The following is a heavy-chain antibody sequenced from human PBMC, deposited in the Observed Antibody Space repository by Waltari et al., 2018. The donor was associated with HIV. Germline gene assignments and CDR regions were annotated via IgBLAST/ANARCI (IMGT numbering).Heavy chain of an antibody. D-gene: IGHD5-12*01. CDR1: GYDFIAQL. V-gene: IGHV1-2*02. CDR3: VRGMWIDGIENGGFEF. Sequence: QVHLVQSGAEVKKPGASVKVLCTASGYDFIAQLLHWFRQAPRLPTEWLGRLNPRYGDTKFIDKLQGRFSMNRDLALATGYMELSGLTPDDTAIYYCVRGMWIDGIENGGFEFWGQGTMVTVS. CDR2: LNPRYGDT. J-gene: IGHJ3*01.